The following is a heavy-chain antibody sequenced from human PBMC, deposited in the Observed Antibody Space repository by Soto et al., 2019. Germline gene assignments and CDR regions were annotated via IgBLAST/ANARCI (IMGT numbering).Heavy chain of an antibody. CDR2: IYPGDSDT. CDR3: ARLPVAGAYYYYGMDV. J-gene: IGHJ6*02. V-gene: IGHV5-51*01. D-gene: IGHD6-19*01. Sequence: GESLKISCKGSGYSFTSYWIGWVRQMPGKGLEWMGIIYPGDSDTRYSPSFQGQVTISADKSISTAYLQWSSLKASDTAMYYCARLPVAGAYYYYGMDVWGQGTTVTVS. CDR1: GYSFTSYW.